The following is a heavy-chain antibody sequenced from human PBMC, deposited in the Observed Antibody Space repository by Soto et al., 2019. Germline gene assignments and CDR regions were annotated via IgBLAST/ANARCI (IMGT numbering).Heavy chain of an antibody. J-gene: IGHJ4*02. Sequence: EVQLVASGGGLVQPGGSLRLSCAASGFTFSNYWMHWVRQVPGKGLVWVSRINIDGSSTNYADSVKGRFNISRDNAKNTVDWQMNTQRAEAASVSYCALLWGGDGDYSRFDYWSQGALGTVSS. CDR3: ALLWGGDGDYSRFDY. CDR1: GFTFSNYW. CDR2: INIDGSST. V-gene: IGHV3-74*01. D-gene: IGHD4-17*01.